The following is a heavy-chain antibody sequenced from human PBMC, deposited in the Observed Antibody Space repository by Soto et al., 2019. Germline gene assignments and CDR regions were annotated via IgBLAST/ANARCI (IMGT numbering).Heavy chain of an antibody. CDR2: IYHSGST. J-gene: IGHJ6*02. CDR1: SASVSSGAYY. V-gene: IGHV4-31*03. CDR3: VSSTAALPYGLDV. Sequence: NPSETLSLTCTVSSASVSSGAYYWSWIRQHPGKGLEWIGYIYHSGSTFYNPSLQSRVTISEDTSKNQFSLKLSSVTAADTAVYYCVSSTAALPYGLDVWGQGTTVTVSS. D-gene: IGHD6-6*01.